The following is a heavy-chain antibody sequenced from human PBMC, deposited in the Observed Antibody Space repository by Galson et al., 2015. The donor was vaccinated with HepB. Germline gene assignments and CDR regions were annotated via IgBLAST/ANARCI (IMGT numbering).Heavy chain of an antibody. J-gene: IGHJ4*02. CDR2: ITPSGDNT. D-gene: IGHD6-19*01. CDR1: GFTFSYCA. CDR3: AKVFPEKTGGWYRQALYYFDS. Sequence: SLRLSCAASGFTFSYCAMSWVRQAPGKGLEWVSAITPSGDNTYSADSMKGRFTISRDNSRNTLFLHMNSLRADDTAIYFCAKVFPEKTGGWYRQALYYFDSWGQGTRVTVSS. V-gene: IGHV3-23*01.